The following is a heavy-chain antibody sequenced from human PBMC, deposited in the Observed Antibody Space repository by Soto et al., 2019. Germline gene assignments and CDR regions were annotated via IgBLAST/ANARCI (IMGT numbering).Heavy chain of an antibody. V-gene: IGHV1-18*01. J-gene: IGHJ4*02. CDR2: ISGYNGNT. CDR3: ARVGKYDFWSGYYPDFDY. CDR1: GYTFTSYG. Sequence: QVQLVQSGDEVKKPGASVKVSCKASGYTFTSYGISWVRQAPGQGLEWMGWISGYNGNTNNAQKLQGRVTMTTDTSTSTAYMELRSLRSDDTAVYYCARVGKYDFWSGYYPDFDYWGQGTLVTVSS. D-gene: IGHD3-3*01.